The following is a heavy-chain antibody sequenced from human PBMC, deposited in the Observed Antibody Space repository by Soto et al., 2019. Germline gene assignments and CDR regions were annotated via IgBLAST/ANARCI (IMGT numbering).Heavy chain of an antibody. CDR3: ARMNYYDTSGYPFDY. D-gene: IGHD3-22*01. V-gene: IGHV4-59*01. CDR1: GGSISSYY. CDR2: IYYGGGT. J-gene: IGHJ4*02. Sequence: SETLSLTCTVSGGSISSYYWNWIRQPPGKGLEWIGDIYYGGGTNYNPSLKSRVTLSVDTSKNQFSLKLNSVTAADTAVYYCARMNYYDTSGYPFDYWGQGMMVTVSS.